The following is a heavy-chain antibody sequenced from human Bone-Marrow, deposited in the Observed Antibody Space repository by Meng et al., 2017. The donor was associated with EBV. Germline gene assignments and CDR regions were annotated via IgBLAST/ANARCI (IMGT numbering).Heavy chain of an antibody. Sequence: QLQLQESGPGLAKPSEXLSPTCTGPGGSISSSSSYWGWFRQPPGGGLEWIGSVHYTGSTYYSPSLKSRVTVSVDTSKNQFSLRLTSVTAADTAVYYCARPFPSWQSPRLDPFGAWGQGTLVTVSS. D-gene: IGHD6-19*01. J-gene: IGHJ5*02. CDR1: GGSISSSSSY. CDR2: VHYTGST. V-gene: IGHV4-39*01. CDR3: ARPFPSWQSPRLDPFGA.